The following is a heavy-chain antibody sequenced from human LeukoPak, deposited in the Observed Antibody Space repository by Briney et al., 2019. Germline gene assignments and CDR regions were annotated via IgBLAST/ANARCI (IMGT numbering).Heavy chain of an antibody. Sequence: ASVKVSCKASGGTFSSYAISWVRQAPGHGLEWMGGIIPIFGTANYAQKFQGRVTITADESTSTAYMELSGLRSEDTAVYYCARDLDRYSYGYATWGQGTLVTVSS. V-gene: IGHV1-69*01. CDR3: ARDLDRYSYGYAT. CDR1: GGTFSSYA. D-gene: IGHD5-18*01. CDR2: IIPIFGTA. J-gene: IGHJ5*02.